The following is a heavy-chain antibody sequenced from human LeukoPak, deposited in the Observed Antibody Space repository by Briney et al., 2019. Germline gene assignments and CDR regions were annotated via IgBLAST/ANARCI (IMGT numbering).Heavy chain of an antibody. V-gene: IGHV3-7*03. J-gene: IGHJ4*02. CDR3: AKALLDCSSTSCYPIFDY. CDR1: GFTFNTYW. CDR2: IKQDGSET. D-gene: IGHD2-2*01. Sequence: GGSLRLSCAVSGFTFNTYWMSWVRQAPGKGLEWVAIIKQDGSETYYVDSVKGRFTISRDNAKNSLYLQMNSLRAEDTALYYCAKALLDCSSTSCYPIFDYWGQGTLVTVSS.